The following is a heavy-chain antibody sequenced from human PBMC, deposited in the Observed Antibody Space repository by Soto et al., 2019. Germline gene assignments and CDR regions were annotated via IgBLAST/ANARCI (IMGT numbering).Heavy chain of an antibody. D-gene: IGHD2-2*01. V-gene: IGHV3-21*01. Sequence: GGSLRLSCTASGFIFSSYTMNWVRQAPGKGLEWVSSVSFRGNIYYADSLEGRFTTSRDDAKNSLYLQMNSLRAEDTAVYYCARGCSSASCYYYWGQGTLVTVSS. J-gene: IGHJ4*02. CDR2: VSFRGNI. CDR1: GFIFSSYT. CDR3: ARGCSSASCYYY.